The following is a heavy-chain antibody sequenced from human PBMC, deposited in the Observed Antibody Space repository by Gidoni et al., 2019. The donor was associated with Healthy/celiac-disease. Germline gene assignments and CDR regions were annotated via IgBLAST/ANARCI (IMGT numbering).Heavy chain of an antibody. J-gene: IGHJ6*02. Sequence: QVQLVQSGAEVKKPGASVKVSCKASGYTFTSYDINWVRQATGQGLEWMGWMNPNSGNTGYAQKFQGRVTMTRNTSISTAYMELSSLRSEDTAVYYCARNNYYDSSGYLYYYYYYGMDVWGQGTTVTVSS. D-gene: IGHD3-22*01. CDR2: MNPNSGNT. V-gene: IGHV1-8*01. CDR1: GYTFTSYD. CDR3: ARNNYYDSSGYLYYYYYYGMDV.